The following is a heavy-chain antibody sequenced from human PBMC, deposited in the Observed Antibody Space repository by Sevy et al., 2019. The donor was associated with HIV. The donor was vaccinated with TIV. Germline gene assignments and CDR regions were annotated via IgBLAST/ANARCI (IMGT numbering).Heavy chain of an antibody. D-gene: IGHD3-10*01. CDR2: ISSNGGST. Sequence: GGSLRLSCSASGFTFSSYAMHWVRQAPGKGLEYVSAISSNGGSTYYADSVKGRFTISRDNSKNTLYLQMSSLRADDTAVYYCVKDGGVPGVMRSAAFDIWGQGTMVTVSS. J-gene: IGHJ3*02. V-gene: IGHV3-64D*06. CDR3: VKDGGVPGVMRSAAFDI. CDR1: GFTFSSYA.